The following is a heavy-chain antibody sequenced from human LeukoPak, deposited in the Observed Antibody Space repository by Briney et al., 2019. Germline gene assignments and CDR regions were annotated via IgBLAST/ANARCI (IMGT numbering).Heavy chain of an antibody. J-gene: IGHJ4*02. CDR2: ISAYNGNT. D-gene: IGHD3-10*01. Sequence: GASVKVSCKASGYTFTSYGISWVRQAPGQGLEWMGWISAYNGNTNYAQKLQGRVTMTTDTSTSTAYMELRSLRSDDTAVYYCARDLTPQGYYYGSGSYGILPSDYWGQGTLVTVSS. V-gene: IGHV1-18*01. CDR3: ARDLTPQGYYYGSGSYGILPSDY. CDR1: GYTFTSYG.